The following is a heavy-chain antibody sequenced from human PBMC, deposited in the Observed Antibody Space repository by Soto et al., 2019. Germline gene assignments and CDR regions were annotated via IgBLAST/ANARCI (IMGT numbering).Heavy chain of an antibody. Sequence: ASVKVSCKASGGTFTSYYLNWVRQAPGQGLEWMGVINPNGGSTKYAQKFQGRITMTRDTSRSTVYMELSSLRSEDTAVYYCARSSGGNFGIIIEGSNWFDPWGQGTLVTVSS. CDR1: GGTFTSYY. CDR2: INPNGGST. D-gene: IGHD3-3*01. CDR3: ARSSGGNFGIIIEGSNWFDP. V-gene: IGHV1-46*01. J-gene: IGHJ5*02.